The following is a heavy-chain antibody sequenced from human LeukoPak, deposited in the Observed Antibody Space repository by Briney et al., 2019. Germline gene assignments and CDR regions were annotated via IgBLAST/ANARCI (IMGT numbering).Heavy chain of an antibody. CDR2: IDNDGSST. CDR3: ARAAYMSSPDY. CDR1: GFTFSGDW. Sequence: GGSLRLSCAASGFTFSGDWMLWVRQAPGKWPVWVSRIDNDGSSTTYADSVKGRFTISRDNAKNTLYLQMSSLRGEDTAVYYCARAAYMSSPDYWGQGTLVTVSS. V-gene: IGHV3-74*01. J-gene: IGHJ4*02. D-gene: IGHD6-6*01.